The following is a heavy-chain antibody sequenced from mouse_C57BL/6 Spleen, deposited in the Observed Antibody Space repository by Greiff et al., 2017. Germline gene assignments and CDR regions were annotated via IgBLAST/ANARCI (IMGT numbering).Heavy chain of an antibody. J-gene: IGHJ2*01. CDR1: GYAFSSYW. D-gene: IGHD4-1*01. V-gene: IGHV1-80*01. CDR3: ARTDWERYFDY. CDR2: IYPGDGDT. Sequence: QVQLQQSGAELVKPGASVKISCKASGYAFSSYWMNWVKQRPGKGLEWIGQIYPGDGDTNYNGKFKGKATLTADKSSSTAYMQLSSLTSEDSAVYFCARTDWERYFDYWGQGTTLTVSS.